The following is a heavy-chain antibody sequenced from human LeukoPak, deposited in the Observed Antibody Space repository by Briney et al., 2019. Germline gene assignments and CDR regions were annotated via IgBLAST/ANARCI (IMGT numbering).Heavy chain of an antibody. D-gene: IGHD4-23*01. V-gene: IGHV3-74*01. CDR1: GFTFSSYW. J-gene: IGHJ4*02. CDR3: ARGRPHGNDY. Sequence: GGSLRLSCAASGFTFSSYWMNWVRQAPGMGLVWVSRIASDGSSTTYADSVKGRFSISRDNAKNTLYLQMNSLRVEDTAVYYCARGRPHGNDYWGQGTLVTVSS. CDR2: IASDGSST.